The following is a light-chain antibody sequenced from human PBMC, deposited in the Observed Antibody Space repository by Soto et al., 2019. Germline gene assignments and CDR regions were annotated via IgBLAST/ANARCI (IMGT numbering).Light chain of an antibody. CDR2: EVN. CDR1: SSGVGGYDY. V-gene: IGLV2-14*01. CDR3: SSYTSGSTLPWV. J-gene: IGLJ1*01. Sequence: QSALTQPASVSGSPGQSITISCTGTSSGVGGYDYVSWYQQHPGKAPKLMIYEVNNRPIGIPPRFSGSKSGNTASLTIFGLQLEDEAVYYCSSYTSGSTLPWVFGTGTKVTV.